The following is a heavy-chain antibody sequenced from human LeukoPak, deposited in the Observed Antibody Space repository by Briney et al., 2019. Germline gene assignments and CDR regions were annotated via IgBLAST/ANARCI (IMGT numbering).Heavy chain of an antibody. J-gene: IGHJ4*02. D-gene: IGHD6-25*01. CDR1: GGTFSSYA. CDR2: IIPIFGTA. Sequence: APSVKVSCKASGGTFSSYAISWVRQAPGQGLEWMGRIIPIFGTANYAQKFQGRVTITTDESTSTAYMELSSVRSEDTAVYYCARGGDGSVQFDYWGQGTLVTVSS. V-gene: IGHV1-69*05. CDR3: ARGGDGSVQFDY.